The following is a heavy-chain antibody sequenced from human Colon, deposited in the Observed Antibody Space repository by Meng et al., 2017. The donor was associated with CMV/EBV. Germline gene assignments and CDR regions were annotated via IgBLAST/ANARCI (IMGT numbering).Heavy chain of an antibody. CDR2: IYYSGST. V-gene: IGHV4-39*01. J-gene: IGHJ4*02. D-gene: IGHD6-19*01. Sequence: SETLSLTCTVSGGSISSSSYYWGWIRQPPGKGLEWIGSIYYSGSTYYNPSLKSRVTISVDTSKNQFSLKLSSVTAADTAVYYCARCPLHSSGWYPSHFDYWGQGTLVTVSS. CDR3: ARCPLHSSGWYPSHFDY. CDR1: GGSISSSSYY.